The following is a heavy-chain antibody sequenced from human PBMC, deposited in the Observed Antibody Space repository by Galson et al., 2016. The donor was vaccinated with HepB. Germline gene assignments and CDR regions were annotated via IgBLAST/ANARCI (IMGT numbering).Heavy chain of an antibody. D-gene: IGHD6-19*01. V-gene: IGHV3-23*01. CDR3: AKSRRGGSGWYFDP. CDR1: GFTFNNYA. CDR2: IGGSGGSI. J-gene: IGHJ5*02. Sequence: SLRLSCAASGFTFNNYAMSWVRKAPGKGLEWVSGIGGSGGSIYYADSVKGRFTVSRDNSKHTLYLQMHNLTAEDTAIFYCAKSRRGGSGWYFDPWGQGTLVTVSS.